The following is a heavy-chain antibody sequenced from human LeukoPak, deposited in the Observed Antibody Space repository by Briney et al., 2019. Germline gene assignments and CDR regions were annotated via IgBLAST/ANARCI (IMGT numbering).Heavy chain of an antibody. CDR2: IIPIFGTA. Sequence: ASVKVSCKASGGTFSSYAISWVRQAPGQGLEWMGGIIPIFGTANYAQKFQGRVTITADESTSTAYMELSSLRSEDTAVYYCARVRIQLWERYYHYYGMDVWGQGTTVTVSS. V-gene: IGHV1-69*13. CDR3: ARVRIQLWERYYHYYGMDV. D-gene: IGHD5-18*01. CDR1: GGTFSSYA. J-gene: IGHJ6*02.